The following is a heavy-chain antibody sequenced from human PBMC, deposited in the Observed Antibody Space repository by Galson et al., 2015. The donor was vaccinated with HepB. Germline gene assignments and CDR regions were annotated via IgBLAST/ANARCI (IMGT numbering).Heavy chain of an antibody. D-gene: IGHD3-10*01. V-gene: IGHV3-7*03. CDR3: ARVPWFGGWADC. CDR1: GFTFTSYW. J-gene: IGHJ4*02. CDR2: IKDYGGET. Sequence: SLKLSCAASGFTFTSYWMSWVRQAPGQGLEWVGSIKDYGGETYYADTVKGRFTISRDTAKNSVYMQMNNLRVEDTAVYYCARVPWFGGWADCWGQGTLVTVSS.